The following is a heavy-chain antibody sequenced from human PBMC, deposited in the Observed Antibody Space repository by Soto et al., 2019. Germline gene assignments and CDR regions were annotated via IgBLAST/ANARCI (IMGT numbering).Heavy chain of an antibody. Sequence: GGSLRLSCAASGFTFSSYSMNWVRQAPGKGLEWVSSISSSSSYIYYADSVKGRFTISRDNAKNSLYLQMNSLRAEDTAVYYCARESGDVDQTYYYYMDVWGKGTTVTVSS. CDR2: ISSSSSYI. CDR3: ARESGDVDQTYYYYMDV. J-gene: IGHJ6*03. V-gene: IGHV3-21*01. CDR1: GFTFSSYS. D-gene: IGHD3-10*01.